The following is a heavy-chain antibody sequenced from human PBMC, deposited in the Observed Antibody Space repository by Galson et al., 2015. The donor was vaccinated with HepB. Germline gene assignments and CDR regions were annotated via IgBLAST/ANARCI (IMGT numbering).Heavy chain of an antibody. Sequence: SCKASGYSFTGFHIHWVRQAPGQGLEWVGRINPNSGGTNFAQKFQDRVTMTRDTSINTAYMELSRLRSDDTAVYYCARVHCDFWSGGDAFDGWGRGAMVTVSS. CDR1: GYSFTGFH. V-gene: IGHV1-2*06. J-gene: IGHJ3*01. D-gene: IGHD3-3*01. CDR3: ARVHCDFWSGGDAFDG. CDR2: INPNSGGT.